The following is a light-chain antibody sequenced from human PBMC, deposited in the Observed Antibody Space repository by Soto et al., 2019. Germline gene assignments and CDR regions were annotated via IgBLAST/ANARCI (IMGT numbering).Light chain of an antibody. CDR3: AAWDDSLSGRV. J-gene: IGLJ3*02. CDR2: TNN. Sequence: QSVLTQPPSASGTPGQRVTISCSGSSSNIGSHYVYWYQQPPGTAPKLLIYTNNQRPSGVPDRFSGSKSGTSASLAISGLRSEDEADYYCAAWDDSLSGRVFGGGTKVTVL. V-gene: IGLV1-47*01. CDR1: SSNIGSHY.